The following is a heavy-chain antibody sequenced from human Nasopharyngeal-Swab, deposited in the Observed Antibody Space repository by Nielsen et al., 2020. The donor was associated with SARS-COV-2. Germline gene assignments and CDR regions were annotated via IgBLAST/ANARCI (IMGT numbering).Heavy chain of an antibody. CDR2: IDPSDSYT. D-gene: IGHD3-22*01. J-gene: IGHJ2*01. Sequence: GESLKISCKGSGYNFTSYWISWVRQMPGKGLEWMGRIDPSDSYTNYSPSFQGHVTISADKSISTAYLQWSSLKASDTAMYYCARGYYDSSGYSATPYWYFDLWGRGTLVTVSS. CDR1: GYNFTSYW. CDR3: ARGYYDSSGYSATPYWYFDL. V-gene: IGHV5-10-1*01.